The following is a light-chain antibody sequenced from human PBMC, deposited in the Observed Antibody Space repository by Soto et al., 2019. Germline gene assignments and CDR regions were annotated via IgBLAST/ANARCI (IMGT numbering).Light chain of an antibody. CDR1: SSDVGGYDY. CDR3: SSYSIRTAYL. V-gene: IGLV2-14*01. Sequence: QSVLTQPASVSGSPGQSITISCTGTSSDVGGYDYVSWYQLHPGKAPKLMVFEVSNRPSGVSYRCSGSKSGNTSSLTISGLQAEDEAYYFCSSYSIRTAYLFGTGTNVTVL. CDR2: EVS. J-gene: IGLJ1*01.